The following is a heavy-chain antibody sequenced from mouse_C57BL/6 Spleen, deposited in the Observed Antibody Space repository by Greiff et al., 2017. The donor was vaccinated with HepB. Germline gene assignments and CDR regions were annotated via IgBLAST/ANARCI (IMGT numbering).Heavy chain of an antibody. D-gene: IGHD3-1*01. V-gene: IGHV3-6*01. J-gene: IGHJ1*03. CDR3: ARGASRADWYFDV. CDR1: GYSITSGYY. Sequence: EVQLVESGPGLVKPSQSLSLTCSVTGYSITSGYYWYWIRQFPGNKMEWMGYISYDGSNNYNPSLKNRISITRDTSKNQFFLKLNSVTAEDTAAYDCARGASRADWYFDVWGTGTTVTVSS. CDR2: ISYDGSN.